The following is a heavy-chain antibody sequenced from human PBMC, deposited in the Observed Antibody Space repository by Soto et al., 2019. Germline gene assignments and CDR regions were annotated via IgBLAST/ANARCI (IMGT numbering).Heavy chain of an antibody. Sequence: QVQLQESGPGLVEPSQTLSLTCTVSGDSISGEGWYWSWIRQYSGRGLEWIGYIHHSGSTYSNPSLXSRVGLXXDTSKTQFFLKLTSVTAADTAVYYCARAWTATAGWANWFALWGQGTLVTVSS. V-gene: IGHV4-31*03. CDR3: ARAWTATAGWANWFAL. J-gene: IGHJ5*02. CDR2: IHHSGST. D-gene: IGHD6-13*01. CDR1: GDSISGEGWY.